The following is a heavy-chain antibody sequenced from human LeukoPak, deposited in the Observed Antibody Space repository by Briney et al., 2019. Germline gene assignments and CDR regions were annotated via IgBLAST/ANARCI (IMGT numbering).Heavy chain of an antibody. V-gene: IGHV1-69*04. Sequence: GASVKVSCKASGGTFSSYAISWVRQAPGQGLEWMGRIIPILGIANYAQKFQGRVTITADKSTSTAYMELSSLRSEDTAVYYCARVRYCSSTSCYDPYYYYGVDVWGQGTTVTVSS. J-gene: IGHJ6*02. CDR2: IIPILGIA. CDR1: GGTFSSYA. D-gene: IGHD2-2*01. CDR3: ARVRYCSSTSCYDPYYYYGVDV.